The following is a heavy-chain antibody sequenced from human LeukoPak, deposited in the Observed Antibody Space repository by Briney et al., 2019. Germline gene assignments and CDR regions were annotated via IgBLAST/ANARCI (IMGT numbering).Heavy chain of an antibody. V-gene: IGHV3-23*01. CDR1: GFTFSSYW. CDR3: AKEAVDYDILTGYYTTGYFDY. J-gene: IGHJ4*02. CDR2: ISGSGGNT. Sequence: GGSLRLSCAASGFTFSSYWMSWVRQAPGKGREWVSGISGSGGNTYYADSVKGRFTISRDNSKNTLYLQMSSLRAEDTAVYYCAKEAVDYDILTGYYTTGYFDYWGQGTLVTVSS. D-gene: IGHD3-9*01.